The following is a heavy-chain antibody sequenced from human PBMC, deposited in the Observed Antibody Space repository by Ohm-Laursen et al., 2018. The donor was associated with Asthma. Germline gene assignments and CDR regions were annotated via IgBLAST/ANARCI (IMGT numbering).Heavy chain of an antibody. D-gene: IGHD5-24*01. CDR1: GGSISGSSYF. J-gene: IGHJ4*02. Sequence: GTLSLTCAVPGGSISGSSYFWGWIRQPPGKGLERIGGIYYSGNTYYNPSLKSRVTISVDTSKNQFSLKLSSVTAADTAVYYCARQRRDGFAYWGQGTLVTVSS. V-gene: IGHV4-39*01. CDR2: IYYSGNT. CDR3: ARQRRDGFAY.